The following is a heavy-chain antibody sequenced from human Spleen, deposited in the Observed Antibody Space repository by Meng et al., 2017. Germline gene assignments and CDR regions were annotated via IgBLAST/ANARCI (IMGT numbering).Heavy chain of an antibody. CDR3: ARETKSRDGYKTFDY. Sequence: SETLSLTCTVSGGSISSGGYYWSWIRQHPGKGLEWIGYIYYSGSTYYNPSLKSRVTISVDTSKNQFSLKLSSVTAADTAVYYCARETKSRDGYKTFDYWGQRTLVTVSS. D-gene: IGHD5-24*01. V-gene: IGHV4-31*03. CDR2: IYYSGST. CDR1: GGSISSGGYY. J-gene: IGHJ4*02.